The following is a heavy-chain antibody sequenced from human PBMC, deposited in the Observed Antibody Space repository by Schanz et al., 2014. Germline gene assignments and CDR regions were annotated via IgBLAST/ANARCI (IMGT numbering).Heavy chain of an antibody. CDR2: ITAYNGNK. CDR1: GYSFTNYG. V-gene: IGHV1-18*04. Sequence: QVQLVQSGAEAKKPGASVKVSCKTFGYSFTNYGISWVRQAPGERIEWLGWITAYNGNKNSAQKLQGRGTMTTATATSTAYMELRSLRSDDTAVYYCGRTHSLGGTMDFDYWGQGTLVTVSS. J-gene: IGHJ4*02. CDR3: GRTHSLGGTMDFDY. D-gene: IGHD1-7*01.